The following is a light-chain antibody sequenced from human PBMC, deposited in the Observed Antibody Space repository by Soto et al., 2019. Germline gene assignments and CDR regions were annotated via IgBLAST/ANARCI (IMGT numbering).Light chain of an antibody. Sequence: QSALTQPPSASGSAGQSVTISCTGTSSDVGGYNYVSWYQQQPGKAPKLMIYEVSKRPSGVPDRFSGSKSGNTAPLTVSGLQAEEGADYYCSSYAGSNHWNFGTGTKLTVL. CDR1: SSDVGGYNY. CDR2: EVS. CDR3: SSYAGSNHWN. J-gene: IGLJ1*01. V-gene: IGLV2-8*01.